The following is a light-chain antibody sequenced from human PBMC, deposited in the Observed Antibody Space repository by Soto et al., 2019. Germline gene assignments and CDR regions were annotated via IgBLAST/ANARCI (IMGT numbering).Light chain of an antibody. J-gene: IGKJ4*01. V-gene: IGKV2-28*01. Sequence: DIVMTQSPLSLAVTPGEPSSISCRSSQSLLHSNGYNYLDWYLQKPGQSPQLLIYLGSNRASGVPDRFSGIGSGTDFTLKISRVEAEDIGVYYCMQGLQNPLTFGGATKVDIK. CDR3: MQGLQNPLT. CDR1: QSLLHSNGYNY. CDR2: LGS.